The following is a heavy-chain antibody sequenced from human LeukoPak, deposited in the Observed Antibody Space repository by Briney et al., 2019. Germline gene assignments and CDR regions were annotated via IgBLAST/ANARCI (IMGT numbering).Heavy chain of an antibody. Sequence: SETLSLTCAVYGGSFSGYYWSWIRQPPGKGLEWIGETNHSGSTNYNPSLKSRVTISVDTSKNQFSLKLSSVTAADTAVYYCARGGRSITMVRGVIITRWFDPWGQGTLVTVSS. CDR2: TNHSGST. CDR1: GGSFSGYY. J-gene: IGHJ5*02. D-gene: IGHD3-10*01. CDR3: ARGGRSITMVRGVIITRWFDP. V-gene: IGHV4-34*01.